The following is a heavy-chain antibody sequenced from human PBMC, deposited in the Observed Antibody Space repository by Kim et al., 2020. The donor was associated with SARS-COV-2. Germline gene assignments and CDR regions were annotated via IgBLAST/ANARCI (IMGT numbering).Heavy chain of an antibody. D-gene: IGHD4-17*01. CDR3: ASQTTVTQSPKAWRAHDYYYYGMDV. CDR2: IYPGDSDT. CDR1: GYSFTSYW. J-gene: IGHJ6*02. V-gene: IGHV5-51*01. Sequence: GESLKISCKGSGYSFTSYWIGWVRQMPGKGLEWMGIIYPGDSDTRYSPSFQGQVTISADKSISTAYLQWSSLKASDTAMYYCASQTTVTQSPKAWRAHDYYYYGMDVWGHGTTVTVSS.